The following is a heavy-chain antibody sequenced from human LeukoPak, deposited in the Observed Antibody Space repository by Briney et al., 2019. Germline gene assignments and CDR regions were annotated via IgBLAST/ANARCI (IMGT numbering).Heavy chain of an antibody. J-gene: IGHJ6*02. CDR3: ARDYGRSRDYGMDV. V-gene: IGHV3-74*01. Sequence: GGSLKLSCAASGFTFSNYWMHWVRQAPGKGLVWVSRINSDGSSTSYADSVKGRYTISRDNAKNTLYLQMNSLRVEDTAVYYCARDYGRSRDYGMDVWGPGTTVTVSS. D-gene: IGHD3-10*01. CDR2: INSDGSST. CDR1: GFTFSNYW.